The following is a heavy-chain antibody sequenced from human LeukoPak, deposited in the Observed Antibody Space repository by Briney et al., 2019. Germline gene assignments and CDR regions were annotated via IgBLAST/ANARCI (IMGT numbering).Heavy chain of an antibody. CDR3: ARGAGYSTYYFDY. CDR2: IYYSGST. CDR1: GGSISSYY. D-gene: IGHD6-13*01. J-gene: IGHJ4*02. V-gene: IGHV4-59*01. Sequence: SETLSLTCTVSGGSISSYYWSWIRQPPGKGLGWIGYIYYSGSTNYNPSLKSRVTISVDTSKNQFSLKLSSVTAADTAVYYCARGAGYSTYYFDYWGQGTLVTVSS.